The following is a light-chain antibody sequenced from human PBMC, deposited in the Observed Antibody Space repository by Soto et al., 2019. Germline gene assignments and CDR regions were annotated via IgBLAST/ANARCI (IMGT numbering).Light chain of an antibody. Sequence: IVLTQSPATLSVSPGERVTLSCRASQSVKSNLAWYQQKPGQAPRLVIYGASTRATGIPARFSGSGSGTEFTLTISSLQSEDFAVYYCQQYTDRPLIHTFGQGTKLEIK. J-gene: IGKJ2*01. CDR3: QQYTDRPLIHT. CDR2: GAS. V-gene: IGKV3-15*01. CDR1: QSVKSN.